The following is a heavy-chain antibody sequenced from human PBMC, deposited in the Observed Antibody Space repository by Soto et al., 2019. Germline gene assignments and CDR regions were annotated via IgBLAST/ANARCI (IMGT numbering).Heavy chain of an antibody. Sequence: PSETLSLTCTVSGGSVSSSSYYWGWVRQPPGKGLEWIGNVNYSGSTNYNPSLESRVTISVDTSKNQFSLKLSSVTAADTAVYYCARGLSNRKHGEYYYYMDVWGKGTTVTVSS. CDR3: ARGLSNRKHGEYYYYMDV. CDR2: VNYSGST. J-gene: IGHJ6*03. V-gene: IGHV4-39*07. D-gene: IGHD4-4*01. CDR1: GGSVSSSSYY.